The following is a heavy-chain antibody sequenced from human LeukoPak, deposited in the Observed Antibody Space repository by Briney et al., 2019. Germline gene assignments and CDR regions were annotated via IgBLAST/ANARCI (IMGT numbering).Heavy chain of an antibody. D-gene: IGHD2-2*01. CDR3: ARFGYVSAVDV. CDR2: INPAGSET. Sequence: GGSLRLSCAASGFSFSAYWMTWVRQAPGTGLEWVANINPAGSETYYVDPVKGRFSISRDNAKNLVYLQMNSLRAEDTAVYHCARFGYVSAVDVWGQGTTVTVSS. CDR1: GFSFSAYW. V-gene: IGHV3-7*01. J-gene: IGHJ6*02.